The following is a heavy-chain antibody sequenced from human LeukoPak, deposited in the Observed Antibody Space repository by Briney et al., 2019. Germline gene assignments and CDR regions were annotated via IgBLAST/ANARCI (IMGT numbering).Heavy chain of an antibody. Sequence: ASVKVSCKASGYTFTGYYMHWVRQAPGQGLEWMGWINPNSGGTNCAQKFQGRVTMTRDTSISTAYMELSRLRSDDTAVYYCASWPIVGATTVVDYWGQGTLVTVSS. V-gene: IGHV1-2*02. CDR3: ASWPIVGATTVVDY. J-gene: IGHJ4*02. D-gene: IGHD1-26*01. CDR2: INPNSGGT. CDR1: GYTFTGYY.